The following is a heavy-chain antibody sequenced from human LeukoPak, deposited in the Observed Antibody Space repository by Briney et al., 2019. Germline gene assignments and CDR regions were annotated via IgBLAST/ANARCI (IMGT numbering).Heavy chain of an antibody. D-gene: IGHD3-10*01. Sequence: SETLSLTCAVYGGTFTGCYWTWIRQPPGKGLEWIGEINPSGNTKYNPSLRSRVNISVDTSKNQFSLKVTSVTAADTAMYYCARDARFGELLDYWSQGTLVTVAS. J-gene: IGHJ4*02. CDR1: GGTFTGCY. V-gene: IGHV4-34*01. CDR3: ARDARFGELLDY. CDR2: INPSGNT.